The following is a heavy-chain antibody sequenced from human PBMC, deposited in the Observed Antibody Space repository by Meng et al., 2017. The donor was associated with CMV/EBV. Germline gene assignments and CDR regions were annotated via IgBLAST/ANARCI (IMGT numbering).Heavy chain of an antibody. CDR1: CRTLSSVD. CDR3: AREFPPLAAADYWQNNWVDP. CDR2: SYTLGCT. Sequence: GPGLLKLSATVALTRTVGCRTLSSVDSGLIRQPAGKRLVWLGRSYTLGCTTHIPSLKSCVTISVDTSKHQFSLKLSSVTAADPQVYYCAREFPPLAAADYWQNNWVDPWGQGTLVTVSS. D-gene: IGHD6-13*01. J-gene: IGHJ5*02. V-gene: IGHV4-4*07.